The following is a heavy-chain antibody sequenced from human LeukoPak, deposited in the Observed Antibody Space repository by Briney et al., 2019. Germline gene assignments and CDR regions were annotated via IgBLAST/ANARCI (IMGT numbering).Heavy chain of an antibody. CDR3: ARSRHSYDSTGFPHY. V-gene: IGHV3-20*04. CDR2: INWNGGGT. CDR1: GFTFDDYG. D-gene: IGHD3-22*01. J-gene: IGHJ4*02. Sequence: GGSLRLSCAASGFTFDDYGMSWVRQAPGKGLEWVSGINWNGGGTGYADSVKGRFTISRDNAKNSLYLQINSLRAEDTALYYCARSRHSYDSTGFPHYWGQGTLVTVSS.